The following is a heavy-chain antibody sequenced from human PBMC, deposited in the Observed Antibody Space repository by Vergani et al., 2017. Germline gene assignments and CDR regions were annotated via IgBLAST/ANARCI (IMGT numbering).Heavy chain of an antibody. Sequence: QVQLVESGGGVVQPGRSLRLSCAASGFTFSSYGMHWVRQAPGKGLEWVAVISYDGSNKYYADSVKGRFTISRDNSKNTLYLQMNSLRAEDTAVYYCAKGDYSSGWDFGVAYWGQGTLVTVSS. D-gene: IGHD6-19*01. J-gene: IGHJ4*02. CDR2: ISYDGSNK. CDR3: AKGDYSSGWDFGVAY. V-gene: IGHV3-30*18. CDR1: GFTFSSYG.